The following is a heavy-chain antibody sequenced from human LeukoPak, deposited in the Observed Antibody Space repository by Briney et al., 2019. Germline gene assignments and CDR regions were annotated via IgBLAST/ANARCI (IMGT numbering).Heavy chain of an antibody. V-gene: IGHV3-7*03. CDR3: AQDATDFDSSGQTYFDN. CDR1: GFLFSKYW. J-gene: IGHJ4*02. Sequence: GGSLRLSCAASGFLFSKYWMTWVRQAPGKGLEWVANIKEDDSEIYYVESVKGRFTISRDNAKNSLYLEMSSLRVEDTAVYYCAQDATDFDSSGQTYFDNWGQGTLVTVSS. D-gene: IGHD3-22*01. CDR2: IKEDDSEI.